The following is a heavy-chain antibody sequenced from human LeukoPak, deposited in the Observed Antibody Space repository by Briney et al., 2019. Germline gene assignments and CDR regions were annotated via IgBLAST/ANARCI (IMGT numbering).Heavy chain of an antibody. CDR1: GFTFSSYW. CDR2: IKQDGSEK. J-gene: IGHJ4*02. Sequence: GGSLRLSCAASGFTFSSYWMSWVRQAPGKGREGVANIKQDGSEKYYVDSVKGRFTISRDNAKNSLYLQMNSLRAEDTAVYYCASNDYYDSSGYYGGFDYWGQGTLVTVSS. D-gene: IGHD3-22*01. V-gene: IGHV3-7*01. CDR3: ASNDYYDSSGYYGGFDY.